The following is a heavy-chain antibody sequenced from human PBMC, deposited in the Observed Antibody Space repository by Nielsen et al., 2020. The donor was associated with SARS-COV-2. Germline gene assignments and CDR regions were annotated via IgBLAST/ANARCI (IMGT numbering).Heavy chain of an antibody. CDR2: INPSGGST. V-gene: IGHV1-46*01. CDR3: ARERIDSRDGLYYYYYGMDV. Sequence: WVRQAPGQGLEWMGIINPSGGSTSYAQKFQGRVTMTRDTSTSTVYMELSSLGSEDTAVYYCARERIDSRDGLYYYYYGMDVWGQGTTVTVSS. D-gene: IGHD6-13*01. J-gene: IGHJ6*02.